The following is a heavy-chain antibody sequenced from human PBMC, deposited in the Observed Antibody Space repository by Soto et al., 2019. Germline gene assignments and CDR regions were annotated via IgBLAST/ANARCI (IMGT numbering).Heavy chain of an antibody. J-gene: IGHJ4*02. D-gene: IGHD3-9*01. CDR2: ISYSGGSR. V-gene: IGHV3-23*01. CDR3: AKATATEYYDIDY. Sequence: EVKLLESGGGLGQPGGSLRLSCTASGFAFDRFAMNWVRQAPGKGLQWVSSISYSGGSRYYADSVKGRFTVSRDNSKKTLFLQINNLRAEDTAVYYCAKATATEYYDIDYWGQGTLVTVAS. CDR1: GFAFDRFA.